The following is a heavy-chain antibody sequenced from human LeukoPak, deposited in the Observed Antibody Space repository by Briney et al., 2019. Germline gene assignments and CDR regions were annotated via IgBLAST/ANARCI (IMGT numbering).Heavy chain of an antibody. CDR1: GFTFSSHW. CDR2: MNSDESDT. J-gene: IGHJ4*02. V-gene: IGHV3-74*01. Sequence: PGGSLRLSCVAFGFTFSSHWMHGVRQTPEKGLVWVSRMNSDESDTNYADSVNGRFTISRDNAKNTLYLQMNSLRVEDTAKYYCARGTEVAFDYWGQGTLVTVSS. CDR3: ARGTEVAFDY.